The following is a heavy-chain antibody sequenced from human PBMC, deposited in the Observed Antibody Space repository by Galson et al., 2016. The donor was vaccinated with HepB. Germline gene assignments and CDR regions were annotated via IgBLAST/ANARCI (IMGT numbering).Heavy chain of an antibody. Sequence: QSGAEVKKPGESLKISCKGSGYTFTSYWIGWVRQMPGKGLEWMGIIYPGDSDTKYSPSFQGQVTISADRSITTAYLQWSSLKASDTATYFCARPRCSDGSRCSDPSFFDYWGQGTLVTASS. CDR2: IYPGDSDT. J-gene: IGHJ4*02. CDR3: ARPRCSDGSRCSDPSFFDY. CDR1: GYTFTSYW. D-gene: IGHD2-15*01. V-gene: IGHV5-51*01.